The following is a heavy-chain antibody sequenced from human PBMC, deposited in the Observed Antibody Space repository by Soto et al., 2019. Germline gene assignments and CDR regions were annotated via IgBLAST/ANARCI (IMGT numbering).Heavy chain of an antibody. CDR1: GFTFSSYG. CDR3: AKEGRYSSSRGYFDY. CDR2: ISGSGGST. V-gene: IGHV3-23*01. Sequence: EVQLLESGGGLVQPGGSPRLSCAASGFTFSSYGMSWVRQAPGKGLEWVSGISGSGGSTYYADSVKGRFTISRDNPKNTLYLQMNSLRAEDTAVYYCAKEGRYSSSRGYFDYWGQGTLVTVS. J-gene: IGHJ4*02. D-gene: IGHD6-13*01.